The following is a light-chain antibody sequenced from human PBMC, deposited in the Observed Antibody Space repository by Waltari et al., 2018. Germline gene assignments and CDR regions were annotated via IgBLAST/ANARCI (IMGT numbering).Light chain of an antibody. CDR1: SSDIGAFDL. J-gene: IGLJ2*01. CDR2: NVS. CDR3: SSFTTGSTGL. V-gene: IGLV2-14*03. Sequence: QSALAQPASVSGSPGQSITIPCTGSSSDIGAFDLVLWSQQHPGRAPRLIIRNVSERPSGVPHRFSGSKSCNTASLTISSLRSEDESLYFCSSFTTGSTGLFGGGTKLTVL.